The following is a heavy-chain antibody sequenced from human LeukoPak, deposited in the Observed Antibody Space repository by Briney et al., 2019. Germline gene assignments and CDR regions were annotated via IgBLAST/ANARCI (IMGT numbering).Heavy chain of an antibody. Sequence: GESLRLSCAASGFTFSSYWMSWVRQAPGKGLEWVANIKQDGSEKYYVDSVKGRFTISRDNAKNSLYLQMNSLRAEDTAVYCCARDEDGYSYGIDYWGQGTLVTVSS. CDR2: IKQDGSEK. D-gene: IGHD5-18*01. J-gene: IGHJ4*02. CDR3: ARDEDGYSYGIDY. V-gene: IGHV3-7*04. CDR1: GFTFSSYW.